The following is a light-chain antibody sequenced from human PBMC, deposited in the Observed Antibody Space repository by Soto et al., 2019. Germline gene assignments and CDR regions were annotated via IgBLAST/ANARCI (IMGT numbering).Light chain of an antibody. Sequence: EIVLAQSPGTLSLSPGEGATLSCRASQSVSTGYFAWYQQKPGQAPRLLIYGISRRASGIPDRFYGSGSGTDFTLHISRLEPEESAVYYCQDYGTPGTFGQGTKVEIK. CDR3: QDYGTPGT. CDR2: GIS. V-gene: IGKV3-20*01. CDR1: QSVSTGY. J-gene: IGKJ1*01.